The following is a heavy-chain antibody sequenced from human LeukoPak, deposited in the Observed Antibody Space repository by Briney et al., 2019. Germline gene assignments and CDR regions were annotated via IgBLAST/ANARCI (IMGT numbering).Heavy chain of an antibody. CDR1: GGTFSSYT. J-gene: IGHJ4*02. V-gene: IGHV1-69*04. D-gene: IGHD4-17*01. CDR3: ARDHYGDYTPRYFDY. Sequence: ASVEVSCKASGGTFSSYTISWVRQAPGQGLEWMGRIIPILGIANYAQKFQGRVTITADKSTSTAYMELSSLRSEDTAVYYCARDHYGDYTPRYFDYWGQGTLVTVSS. CDR2: IIPILGIA.